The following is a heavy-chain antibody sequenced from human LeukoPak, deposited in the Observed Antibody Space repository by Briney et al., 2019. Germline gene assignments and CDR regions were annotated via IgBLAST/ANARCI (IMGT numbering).Heavy chain of an antibody. CDR1: GGSISSSSYY. J-gene: IGHJ6*02. Sequence: SETLSLTCTVSGGSISSSSYYWGWIRQPPGKGLEWIGSIYYSGSTYYNPSLKSRVTISVDTSKNQFSLKLSSVTAADTAVYYCASPLDYGAELDVWGQGTTVTVPS. D-gene: IGHD4-17*01. CDR2: IYYSGST. CDR3: ASPLDYGAELDV. V-gene: IGHV4-39*01.